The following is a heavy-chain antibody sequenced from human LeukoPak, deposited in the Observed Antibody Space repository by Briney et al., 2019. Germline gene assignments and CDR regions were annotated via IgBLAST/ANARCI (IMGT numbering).Heavy chain of an antibody. D-gene: IGHD3-22*01. CDR2: IYTSGST. J-gene: IGHJ5*02. CDR3: ARDGGYYDSSGYRPYNWFDP. V-gene: IGHV4-4*07. Sequence: SETLSLTCTVSGGSISSYYWSWVWQPAGKGLEWIGRIYTSGSTNYNPSLKSRVTMSVDTSKNQFSLKLSSVTAADTAVYYCARDGGYYDSSGYRPYNWFDPWGQGTLVTVSS. CDR1: GGSISSYY.